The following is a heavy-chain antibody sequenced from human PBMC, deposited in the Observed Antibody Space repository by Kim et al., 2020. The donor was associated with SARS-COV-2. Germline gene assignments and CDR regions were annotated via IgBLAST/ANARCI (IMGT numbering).Heavy chain of an antibody. Sequence: SVKVSCKASGGTFSSYAISWVRQAPGQGLEWMGGIIPIFGTANYAQKFQGRVTITADESTSTAYMELSSLRSEDTAVYYCATPHGRITMVRGVTAAQGTFDYWGQGTLVTVSS. CDR1: GGTFSSYA. CDR3: ATPHGRITMVRGVTAAQGTFDY. D-gene: IGHD3-10*01. CDR2: IIPIFGTA. J-gene: IGHJ4*02. V-gene: IGHV1-69*13.